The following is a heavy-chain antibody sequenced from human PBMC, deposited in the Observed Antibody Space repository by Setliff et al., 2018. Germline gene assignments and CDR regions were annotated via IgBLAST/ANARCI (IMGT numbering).Heavy chain of an antibody. CDR1: GFTVGDYA. CDR2: IGWISTTI. D-gene: IGHD5-12*01. V-gene: IGHV3-9*01. Sequence: PGGSLRLSCEASGFTVGDYAMHWVRQAPGRGLEWVAAIGWISTTIGYADSVKRRFTVSRDNAKNSLYLQKDSLRAEDSAFYYCAKGKNYASTSGCGYYLDVWGKGTTVTVSS. J-gene: IGHJ6*03. CDR3: AKGKNYASTSGCGYYLDV.